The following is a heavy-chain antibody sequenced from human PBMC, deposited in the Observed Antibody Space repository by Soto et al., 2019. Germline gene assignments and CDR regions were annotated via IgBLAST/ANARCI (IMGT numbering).Heavy chain of an antibody. Sequence: LSLTCSVSGGFVRSGSYYWTWIRQPPGKGLEWIGYIYQSGTTNYNASLKSRVTISIDTSKNQFFLKLNSVTAADTAVYYCARDSSGRHDYWGQGTLVTVSA. D-gene: IGHD3-22*01. V-gene: IGHV4-61*01. J-gene: IGHJ4*02. CDR1: GGFVRSGSYY. CDR2: IYQSGTT. CDR3: ARDSSGRHDY.